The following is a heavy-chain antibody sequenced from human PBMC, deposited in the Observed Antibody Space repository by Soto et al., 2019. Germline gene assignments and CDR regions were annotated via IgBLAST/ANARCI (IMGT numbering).Heavy chain of an antibody. V-gene: IGHV3-33*01. Sequence: QVQLVESGGGVVQPGRSLRLSCAASGFTFSGYGMHWVRQAPGKGLEWVAVIWYDGSNKYYADSVKGRFTISRDNSKNTLYLQMNSLRAEDTAVYYCARDYYGSGSPPHWVFDIWGQGTMVTVSS. CDR3: ARDYYGSGSPPHWVFDI. CDR2: IWYDGSNK. J-gene: IGHJ3*02. CDR1: GFTFSGYG. D-gene: IGHD3-10*01.